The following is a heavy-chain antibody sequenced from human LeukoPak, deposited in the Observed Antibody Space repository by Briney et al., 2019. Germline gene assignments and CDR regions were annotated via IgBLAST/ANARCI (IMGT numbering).Heavy chain of an antibody. D-gene: IGHD3-10*01. CDR3: ARDPVLLWFGKERAFDI. CDR2: ISYDGSLR. Sequence: GGSLRLSCAASGFTFIDYGMHWVRQAPGKGLEWVALISYDGSLRYYADSVKGRFTISRDNSKNTLFLQMNSLRAEDTAVYYCARDPVLLWFGKERAFDIWGQGTMVTVSS. V-gene: IGHV3-30*03. J-gene: IGHJ3*02. CDR1: GFTFIDYG.